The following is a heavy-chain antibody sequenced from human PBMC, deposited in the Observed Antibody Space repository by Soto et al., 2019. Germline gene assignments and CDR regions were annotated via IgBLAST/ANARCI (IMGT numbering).Heavy chain of an antibody. CDR2: ISATGATT. CDR1: GFTFSDYA. CDR3: AKGRKSTEKDIAVMLAAASSIQH. D-gene: IGHD2-15*01. V-gene: IGHV3-23*01. J-gene: IGHJ1*01. Sequence: WSLRLSCVASGFTFSDYAMTWVRQAPGKGLEWVSVISATGATTYYADSVRGRFTISRDNSKNTLNLQMNDLRVEDTAVIYCAKGRKSTEKDIAVMLAAASSIQHWGQGTLVTVSS.